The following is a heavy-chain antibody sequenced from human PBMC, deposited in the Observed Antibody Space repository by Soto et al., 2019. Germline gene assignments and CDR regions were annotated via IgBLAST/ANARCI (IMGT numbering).Heavy chain of an antibody. V-gene: IGHV4-59*01. CDR3: AREGVKGSRGNYYYYYGMDV. Sequence: PXETLSLTCTVSGGSISSYYWSWIRQPPGKGLEWIGYIYYSGSTNYNPSLKSRVTISVDTSKNQFSLKLSSVTAADTAVYYCAREGVKGSRGNYYYYYGMDVWGQGTTVTVSS. CDR1: GGSISSYY. CDR2: IYYSGST. J-gene: IGHJ6*02. D-gene: IGHD1-26*01.